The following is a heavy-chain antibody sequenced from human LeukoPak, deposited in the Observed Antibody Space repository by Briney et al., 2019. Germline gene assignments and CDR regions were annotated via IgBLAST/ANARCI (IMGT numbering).Heavy chain of an antibody. V-gene: IGHV1-2*02. CDR1: GYTFTGYY. CDR2: INPNSGGT. CDR3: ARMPPYYDILTGLVGWFDP. Sequence: GASVKVSCKASGYTFTGYYIHWVRQAPRQGLEWMGWINPNSGGTNYAQKFQGRVTMTRDTSIRTAYMELSRLRSDDTAVYYCARMPPYYDILTGLVGWFDPWGQGTLVTVSS. J-gene: IGHJ5*02. D-gene: IGHD3-9*01.